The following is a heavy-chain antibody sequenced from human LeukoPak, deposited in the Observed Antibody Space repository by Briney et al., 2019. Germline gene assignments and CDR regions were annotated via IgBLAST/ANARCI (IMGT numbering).Heavy chain of an antibody. J-gene: IGHJ4*02. D-gene: IGHD2-21*01. Sequence: VKVSCKASGSTFTGYYMHWVRQAPGQGLEWMGWINPNSGGTNYAQKFQGRVTMTRDTSISTAYMELSRLRSDDTAVYYCARQNCGGDCYFDYWGQGTLVTVSS. CDR1: GSTFTGYY. CDR3: ARQNCGGDCYFDY. V-gene: IGHV1-2*02. CDR2: INPNSGGT.